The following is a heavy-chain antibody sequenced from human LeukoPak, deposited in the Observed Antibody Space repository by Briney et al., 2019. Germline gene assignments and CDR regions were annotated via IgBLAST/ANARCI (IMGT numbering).Heavy chain of an antibody. CDR1: GGTFGSYA. D-gene: IGHD6-6*01. J-gene: IGHJ4*02. CDR2: IIPILGIA. Sequence: SVKVSCKASGGTFGSYAISWVRQAPGQGLEWMGRIIPILGIANYAQKFQGRVTITADKSTSTAYMELSSLRSEDTAVYYCASDLLYSSSGGYYFDYWGQGTLVTVSS. V-gene: IGHV1-69*04. CDR3: ASDLLYSSSGGYYFDY.